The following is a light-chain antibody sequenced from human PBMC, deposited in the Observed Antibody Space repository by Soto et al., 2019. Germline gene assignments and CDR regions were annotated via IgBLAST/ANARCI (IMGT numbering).Light chain of an antibody. J-gene: IGKJ1*01. CDR1: ENIRSNY. Sequence: EIVLTQSPGTLSLSPGQRATLSCRASENIRSNYVAWFQQKPGQAPRLLIYGAVSRATGIPDRFSGSGPGTEFTLTISSLEPEDFVVYYCQQYHSPPLTFGQGTKVEIK. CDR2: GAV. V-gene: IGKV3-20*01. CDR3: QQYHSPPLT.